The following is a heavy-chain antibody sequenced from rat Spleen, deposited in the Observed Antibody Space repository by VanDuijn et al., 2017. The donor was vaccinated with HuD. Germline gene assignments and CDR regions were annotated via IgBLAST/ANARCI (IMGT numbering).Heavy chain of an antibody. CDR2: IRTKPNNYAT. CDR1: GITFSDYG. D-gene: IGHD4-2*01. V-gene: IGHV10-5*01. Sequence: VQLVESGGGLVQPGRSLKLSCVASGITFSDYGMNWIRQAPGKGLEWVARIRTKPNNYATYYADSVKGRFTISRDDSKSMVYLQMDNLKTEDTAMYYCTAGDAMDAWGQGASVTVSS. J-gene: IGHJ4*01. CDR3: TAGDAMDA.